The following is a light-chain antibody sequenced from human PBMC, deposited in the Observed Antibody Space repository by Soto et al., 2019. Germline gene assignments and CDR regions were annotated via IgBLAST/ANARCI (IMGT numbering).Light chain of an antibody. Sequence: IQMTQSPSSLSASLRDRVTITCQASQNINNYLNWYQQKPGRAPKLLIYDASNLEAGVPSRFRGSGSGTDFTFTISRLQPEDIATYYCQQYENLPTFGQGRLLEIK. V-gene: IGKV1-33*01. CDR1: QNINNY. CDR2: DAS. J-gene: IGKJ5*01. CDR3: QQYENLPT.